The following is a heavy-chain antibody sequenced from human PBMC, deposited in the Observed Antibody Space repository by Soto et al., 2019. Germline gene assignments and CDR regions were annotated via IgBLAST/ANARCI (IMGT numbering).Heavy chain of an antibody. CDR2: IYYSGST. Sequence: SETLSLTCTVSGGSISSYYWSWIRQPPGKGLEWIGYIYYSGSTNYNPSLKSRVTISVDTSKNQFSLKLSSVTAADTAVYYCARETQGLTIFGVVTSERYFEYWGQGTLVTVSS. J-gene: IGHJ4*02. CDR1: GGSISSYY. CDR3: ARETQGLTIFGVVTSERYFEY. V-gene: IGHV4-59*01. D-gene: IGHD3-3*01.